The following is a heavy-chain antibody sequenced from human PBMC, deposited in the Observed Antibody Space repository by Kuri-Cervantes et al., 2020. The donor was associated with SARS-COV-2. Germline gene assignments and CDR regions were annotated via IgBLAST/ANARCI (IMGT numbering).Heavy chain of an antibody. D-gene: IGHD2-15*01. J-gene: IGHJ4*02. CDR1: GFTFSSYS. CDR3: AREGPSSCSGGSCPPDY. CDR2: INSDGSST. V-gene: IGHV3-74*01. Sequence: GGSLRLSCAASGFTFSSYSMNWVRQAPGKGLEWVSRINSDGSSTSYADSVKGRFTISRDNSKNTLYLQMNSLRAEDTAVYYCAREGPSSCSGGSCPPDYWGQGTLVTVSS.